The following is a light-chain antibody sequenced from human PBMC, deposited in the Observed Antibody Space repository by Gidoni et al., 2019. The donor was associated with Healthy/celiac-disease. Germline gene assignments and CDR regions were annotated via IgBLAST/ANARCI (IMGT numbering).Light chain of an antibody. CDR1: QSISSY. J-gene: IGKJ2*01. CDR2: AEY. CDR3: QQSYSTPMYT. V-gene: IGKV1-39*01. Sequence: DIQMTQSPSSLSASVGDRVTITCRASQSISSYLNWYQQKQGKAPKLLIYAEYSLQSGVPSRFSGSGSGTEFTFNISSMKPEDVETDYCQQSYSTPMYTFGQGTKLEIK.